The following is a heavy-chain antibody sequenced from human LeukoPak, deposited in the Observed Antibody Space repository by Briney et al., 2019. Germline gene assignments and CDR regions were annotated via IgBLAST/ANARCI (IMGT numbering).Heavy chain of an antibody. D-gene: IGHD1-26*01. Sequence: SETLSLTCTVSGGSISTYYWSWIRQPPGKGLEWIGYIYYSGSANYNPSLKSRVTISVDTSKNQFSLNLSSVTAADTAVYYCARSPWSYYFDYWGQGTLVTVSS. CDR2: IYYSGSA. CDR3: ARSPWSYYFDY. V-gene: IGHV4-59*12. J-gene: IGHJ4*02. CDR1: GGSISTYY.